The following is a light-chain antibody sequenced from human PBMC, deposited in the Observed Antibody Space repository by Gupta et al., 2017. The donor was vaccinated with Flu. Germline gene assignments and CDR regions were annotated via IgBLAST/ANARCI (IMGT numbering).Light chain of an antibody. Sequence: QSALTQPASVSGSPGQSITVSCTGTSDDVGGYNYVSWYQQYPGEVPKVIIYKVSKRPSGVSDRFSGSKAGNTASLTISGLQAEDEADYYCGSYTGLTTGVFGTGTKVTVL. CDR3: GSYTGLTTGV. V-gene: IGLV2-14*01. J-gene: IGLJ1*01. CDR2: KVS. CDR1: SDDVGGYNY.